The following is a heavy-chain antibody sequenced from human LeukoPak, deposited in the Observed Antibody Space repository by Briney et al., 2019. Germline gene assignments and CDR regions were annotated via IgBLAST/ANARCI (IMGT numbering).Heavy chain of an antibody. CDR1: VGSFSGYY. V-gene: IGHV4-34*01. J-gene: IGHJ4*02. Sequence: PSETLSLTCAVYVGSFSGYYWSWIRQPPGKGLEWIGEINHSGSTNYNPSLKSRVTISVDTSKNQFSLKLSSVTAADTAVYYCARRRVIAAAGPRDFRRTVFDYWGQGTLLTVSS. D-gene: IGHD6-13*01. CDR2: INHSGST. CDR3: ARRRVIAAAGPRDFRRTVFDY.